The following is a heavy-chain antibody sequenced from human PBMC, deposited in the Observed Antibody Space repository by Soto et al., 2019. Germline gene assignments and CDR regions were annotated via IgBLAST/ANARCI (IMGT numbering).Heavy chain of an antibody. D-gene: IGHD6-6*01. CDR3: ATIAARRPSWFDP. V-gene: IGHV4-34*01. CDR1: GGSSSGSY. CDR2: LNHRGSP. J-gene: IGHJ5*02. Sequence: PSETRPLNCAVYGGSSSGSYWIWIRQPPWKWLEWIGELNHRGSPNYNTTLKSRVTISVDTYKNQSSLKLSSVTAAATAVYYCATIAARRPSWFDPWGQGTLVTVAS.